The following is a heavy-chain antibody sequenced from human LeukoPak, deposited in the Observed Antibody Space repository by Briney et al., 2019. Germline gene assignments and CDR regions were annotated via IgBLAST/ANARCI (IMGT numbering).Heavy chain of an antibody. V-gene: IGHV3-23*01. J-gene: IGHJ6*03. CDR1: GFTFSTYA. D-gene: IGHD3-16*01. Sequence: PGGSLRLSCAASGFTFSTYAMNWVRQAPGKGLEWVSAISGSGGPTYYADSVQGRFTVSRDNSKNTLYLQMNSLRAEDAAVYYCAKGLATGVGPYMGYHYYMDVWGKGTTVTVSS. CDR2: ISGSGGPT. CDR3: AKGLATGVGPYMGYHYYMDV.